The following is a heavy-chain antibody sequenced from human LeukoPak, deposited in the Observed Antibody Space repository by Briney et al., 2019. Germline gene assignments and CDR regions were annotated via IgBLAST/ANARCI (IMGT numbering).Heavy chain of an antibody. D-gene: IGHD3-10*01. CDR3: ATDLGLTMIRGVIVH. Sequence: GGSLRPSCAASGFTFTNAWMTWVRQAPGKGLEWVGRIKSKGDGETTDYAAPVKGRFTMSRDDSKATLYPQMNSLKAEDTAVYYCATDLGLTMIRGVIVHWGQGALVTVSS. CDR1: GFTFTNAW. J-gene: IGHJ4*02. CDR2: IKSKGDGETT. V-gene: IGHV3-15*01.